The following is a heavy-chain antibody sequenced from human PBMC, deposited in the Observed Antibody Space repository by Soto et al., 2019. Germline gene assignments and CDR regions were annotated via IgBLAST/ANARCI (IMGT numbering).Heavy chain of an antibody. Sequence: QVQLVESGGGVFQLGGSLRLSCVTSGFTFGAYAMHWVRQAPGKGLEWVAVIRPDGSNRYYADSVKGRFTISRDISKNTLYLQMSSLRADDTAVYFCARVGRPQHLLTGFDNWGQGTLVTVSS. D-gene: IGHD3-16*01. J-gene: IGHJ5*02. V-gene: IGHV3-33*01. CDR3: ARVGRPQHLLTGFDN. CDR2: IRPDGSNR. CDR1: GFTFGAYA.